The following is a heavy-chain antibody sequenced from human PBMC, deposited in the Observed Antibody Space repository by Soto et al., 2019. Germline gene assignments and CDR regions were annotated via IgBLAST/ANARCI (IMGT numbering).Heavy chain of an antibody. CDR2: IDGSGATK. V-gene: IGHV3-48*03. D-gene: IGHD3-10*01. CDR1: GFTFNDFE. CDR3: ARGFGRFNY. J-gene: IGHJ4*02. Sequence: EVQLLESGGGLVQPGGSLRLSCGVSGFTFNDFEMNWVRQAPGKGPEWLAYIDGSGATKKYAVSVRGRFTISRDNPTNSLCLQMSSLRAADTAIYYCARGFGRFNYWGQGTLVAVSS.